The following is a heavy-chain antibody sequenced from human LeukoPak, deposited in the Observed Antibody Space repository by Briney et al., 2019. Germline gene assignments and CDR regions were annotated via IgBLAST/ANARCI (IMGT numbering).Heavy chain of an antibody. Sequence: GSLRLSCADSGFTFSSYWMSWVRQAPGKGLEWVASINEDGSDKYYVDSVKGRFTISRDNAKNSLYLQMNSLRAEDTAVYYCARDTYRFDDYWGQGTLVTVSS. CDR2: INEDGSDK. V-gene: IGHV3-7*01. J-gene: IGHJ4*02. CDR1: GFTFSSYW. CDR3: ARDTYRFDDY.